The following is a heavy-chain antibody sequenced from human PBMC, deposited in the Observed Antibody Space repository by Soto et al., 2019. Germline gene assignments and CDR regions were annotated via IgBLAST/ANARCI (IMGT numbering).Heavy chain of an antibody. V-gene: IGHV4-34*01. CDR1: GGSFSGYY. J-gene: IGHJ6*03. CDR3: ARGRYVEYCSSTSCSSPSQYYYYYYMDV. D-gene: IGHD2-2*01. CDR2: INHSGST. Sequence: SETLSLTCAVYGGSFSGYYWSWIRQPPGKGLEWIGEINHSGSTNYNPSLKSRVTISVDTSKNQFSLKLSSVTAADTAVYYCARGRYVEYCSSTSCSSPSQYYYYYYMDVWGKGTTVTVSS.